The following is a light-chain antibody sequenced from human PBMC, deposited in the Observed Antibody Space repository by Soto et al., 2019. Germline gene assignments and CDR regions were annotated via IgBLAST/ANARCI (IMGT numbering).Light chain of an antibody. CDR2: DTS. Sequence: EIVLTQSPAFLSLSPGERATLSCRASQSIGSYLAWYQQKPGQAPRLLIYDTSNRATGIPTRFSGWGSGTDFTLTIRSLEAEDFAIYYCQQRSKWLFGGGTKVEIK. J-gene: IGKJ4*01. CDR1: QSIGSY. V-gene: IGKV3-11*01. CDR3: QQRSKWL.